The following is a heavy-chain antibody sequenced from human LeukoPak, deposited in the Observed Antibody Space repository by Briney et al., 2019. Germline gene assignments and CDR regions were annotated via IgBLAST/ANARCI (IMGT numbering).Heavy chain of an antibody. J-gene: IGHJ4*02. Sequence: GSLRLSCASSAFTFSNYSMYWVRQAPGKGLEWVSGISGNGGTTSHADSVKGRFTISRDNSKDTLYAQMSSLRAEDTAVYYCARTVTTGSYYIDYWGQGTLVTVSS. CDR3: ARTVTTGSYYIDY. CDR1: AFTFSNYS. V-gene: IGHV3-23*01. D-gene: IGHD1-1*01. CDR2: ISGNGGTT.